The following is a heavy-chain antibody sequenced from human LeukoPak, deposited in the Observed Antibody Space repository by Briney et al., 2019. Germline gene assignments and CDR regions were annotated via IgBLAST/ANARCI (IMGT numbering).Heavy chain of an antibody. D-gene: IGHD2-2*01. Sequence: GASLKISCKGSGYSFTSYWIGWVRQLPGKGLEWMGIIYPGDSDTRYSPSFQGQVTISADKSISTAYLKWSSLKASDTAVYYCARVVEWASCYDYWGQGTLVTVSS. CDR2: IYPGDSDT. CDR1: GYSFTSYW. J-gene: IGHJ4*02. V-gene: IGHV5-51*01. CDR3: ARVVEWASCYDY.